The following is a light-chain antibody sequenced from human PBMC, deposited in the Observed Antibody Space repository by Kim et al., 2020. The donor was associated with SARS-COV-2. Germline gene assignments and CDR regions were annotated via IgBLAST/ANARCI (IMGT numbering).Light chain of an antibody. J-gene: IGLJ1*01. Sequence: VAPGQTGRINCSGDTLPEKLTYWYKQKSGQAPLLVIYKDNERPSGIPGRFSGSSSGTTVTLTISGVQAEDDADYYCQSADGSGTYVFGTGTKVTVL. CDR3: QSADGSGTYV. CDR2: KDN. V-gene: IGLV3-25*03. CDR1: TLPEKL.